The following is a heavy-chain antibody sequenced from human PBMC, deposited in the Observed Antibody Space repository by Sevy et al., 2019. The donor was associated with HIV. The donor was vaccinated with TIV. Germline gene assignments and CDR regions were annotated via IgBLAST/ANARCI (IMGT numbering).Heavy chain of an antibody. CDR3: AGVGPPSMGGYYYYYGMDV. Sequence: ASVKVSCKASGYTFTSYDINWVRQATGQGLEWMGWMNPNSGNTGYAQKFQGRVTMTRNTSISTAYMELSSLRSEDTAVYYCAGVGPPSMGGYYYYYGMDVWGQGTTVTVSS. CDR1: GYTFTSYD. V-gene: IGHV1-8*01. CDR2: MNPNSGNT. D-gene: IGHD3-16*01. J-gene: IGHJ6*02.